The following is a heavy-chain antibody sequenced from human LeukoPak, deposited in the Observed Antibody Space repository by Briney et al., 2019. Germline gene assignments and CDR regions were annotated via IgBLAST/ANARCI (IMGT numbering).Heavy chain of an antibody. J-gene: IGHJ5*02. CDR2: IYYSGRT. CDR3: SRAEGSGWYALGNWFDP. CDR1: GPSISSYY. V-gene: IGHV4-59*01. Sequence: SETLSLTWPVSGPSISSYYWSWIRQPPGNWLEWNGYIYYSGRTNYNPSLRSGVTIPVDTSRNQFSLKLSSVKPRNTPVITFSRAEGSGWYALGNWFDPWGQGTLVTVSS. D-gene: IGHD6-19*01.